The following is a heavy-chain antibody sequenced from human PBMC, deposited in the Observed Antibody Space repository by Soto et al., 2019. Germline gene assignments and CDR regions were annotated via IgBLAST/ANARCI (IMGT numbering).Heavy chain of an antibody. CDR2: IYHSGST. CDR3: ARMMGATLVDF. D-gene: IGHD1-26*01. V-gene: IGHV4-4*02. Sequence: QVHLQESGPGLVRPSGTLSLTCAVSGASISSTTSDNWWSWVRQPPGKGLEWIGEIYHSGSTNYDPSLKSRVTVSADKSRNQFSQELTSVPYADTAIYYCARMMGATLVDFWGQGTLVIVSS. J-gene: IGHJ4*02. CDR1: GASISSTTSDNW.